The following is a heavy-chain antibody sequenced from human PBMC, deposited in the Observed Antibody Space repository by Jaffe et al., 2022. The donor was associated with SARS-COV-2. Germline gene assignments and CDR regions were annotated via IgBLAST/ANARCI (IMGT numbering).Heavy chain of an antibody. Sequence: QVQLVESGGGVVQPGRSLRLSCAASGFTFSRYAMHWVRQAPGKGLDWVALLSYDGSDKRYADSVKGRFTISRDNSKNTLYLQMNSLRAEDTAVYYCARGGEEWELLRYFDYWGQGALVTVSS. CDR3: ARGGEEWELLRYFDY. CDR1: GFTFSRYA. D-gene: IGHD1-26*01. J-gene: IGHJ4*02. CDR2: LSYDGSDK. V-gene: IGHV3-30*04.